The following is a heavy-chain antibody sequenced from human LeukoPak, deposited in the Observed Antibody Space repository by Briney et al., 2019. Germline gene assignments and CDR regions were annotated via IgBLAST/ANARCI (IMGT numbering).Heavy chain of an antibody. Sequence: GASVKVSCKASCYTFTSYGISWVRQAPGQGFEWMGWINPNTGGTNYAQKFQGRVTMTRDTSITTAYMELSGLTSDDTAVYYCASYPRYSSWPPFDYWGQGTLVTVSS. CDR2: INPNTGGT. V-gene: IGHV1-2*02. J-gene: IGHJ4*02. CDR3: ASYPRYSSWPPFDY. D-gene: IGHD6-6*01. CDR1: CYTFTSYG.